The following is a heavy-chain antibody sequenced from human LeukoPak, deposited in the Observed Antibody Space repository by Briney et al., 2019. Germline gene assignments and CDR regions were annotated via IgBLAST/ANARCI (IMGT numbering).Heavy chain of an antibody. Sequence: KPSETLSLTCAVYGGSFSGYYWSWIRQPPGKGLEWIEEINHSGSTNYNPSLKSRVTISVDTSKNQFSLKLSSVTAADTAVYYCARESVVVPAAMDYYYGMDVWGQGTTVTVSS. V-gene: IGHV4-34*01. J-gene: IGHJ6*02. CDR2: INHSGST. CDR3: ARESVVVPAAMDYYYGMDV. CDR1: GGSFSGYY. D-gene: IGHD2-2*01.